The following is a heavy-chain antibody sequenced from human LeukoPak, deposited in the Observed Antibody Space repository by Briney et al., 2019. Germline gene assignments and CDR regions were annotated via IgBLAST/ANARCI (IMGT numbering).Heavy chain of an antibody. CDR3: ARDPAVAGDY. D-gene: IGHD6-19*01. CDR2: INHSGST. CDR1: GESFSGYY. Sequence: SETLSLTCAVYGESFSGYYWSWIRQPPGKGLEWIGEINHSGSTNYNPSLKSRVTISVDTSKNQFSLKLSSVTAADTAVYYCARDPAVAGDYWGQGTLVTVSS. J-gene: IGHJ4*02. V-gene: IGHV4-34*01.